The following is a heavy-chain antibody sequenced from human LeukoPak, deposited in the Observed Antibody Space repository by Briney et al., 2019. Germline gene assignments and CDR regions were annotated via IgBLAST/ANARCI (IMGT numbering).Heavy chain of an antibody. V-gene: IGHV4-61*02. Sequence: PSETLSLTCSVSGGSISSRSYYWSWIRQPAGKGLEWIGRIYTSGSTNYNPSLKSRVTMSVDTSKNQFSLKLSSVTAADTAVYYCARTSSGYRGGAFDIWGQGTMVTVSS. CDR1: GGSISSRSYY. CDR3: ARTSSGYRGGAFDI. J-gene: IGHJ3*02. D-gene: IGHD3-22*01. CDR2: IYTSGST.